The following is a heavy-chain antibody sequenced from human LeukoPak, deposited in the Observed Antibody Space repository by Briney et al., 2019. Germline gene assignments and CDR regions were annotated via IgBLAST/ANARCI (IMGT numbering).Heavy chain of an antibody. D-gene: IGHD2-2*01. CDR3: AREGAAPMYYYYMDV. Sequence: SETLSLTCTVSGGSISSYYWSWIRQPPGKGMEWIGYINHSGSTNYNPSLKSRDTISLDTSKNQFSLKLNSVTAADTAVYYCAREGAAPMYYYYMDVWGKGTTVTVSS. CDR2: INHSGST. J-gene: IGHJ6*03. V-gene: IGHV4-59*01. CDR1: GGSISSYY.